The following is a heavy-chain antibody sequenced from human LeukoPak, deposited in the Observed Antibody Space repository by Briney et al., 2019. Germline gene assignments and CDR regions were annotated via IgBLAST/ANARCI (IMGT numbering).Heavy chain of an antibody. V-gene: IGHV1-2*02. CDR2: INPNSGGT. CDR1: GYTFTGYY. J-gene: IGHJ3*02. D-gene: IGHD1-26*01. Sequence: ASVTVSCKASGYTFTGYYMHWVRQAPGQGLEWMGWINPNSGGTNYAQKFQGRVTMTRDTSISTAYMELSRLRSDDTAVYYCARGLGTVGATASYAFDIWGQGTMVTVSS. CDR3: ARGLGTVGATASYAFDI.